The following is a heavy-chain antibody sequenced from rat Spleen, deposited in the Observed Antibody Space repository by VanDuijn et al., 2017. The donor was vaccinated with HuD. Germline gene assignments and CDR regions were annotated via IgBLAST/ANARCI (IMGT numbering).Heavy chain of an antibody. J-gene: IGHJ2*01. Sequence: QVQLKESGPGLVQPSQTLSLTCTVSGFSLTRYHVSWVRQPPGKGLEWMGVIWTGGNTAYNSLLKSRLSISRDPSKSQVFLKMNSLQTEDSATYYCAREGAAIFDYWGQGVMVTVSS. V-gene: IGHV2-43*01. CDR1: GFSLTRYH. CDR3: AREGAAIFDY. D-gene: IGHD1-2*01. CDR2: IWTGGNT.